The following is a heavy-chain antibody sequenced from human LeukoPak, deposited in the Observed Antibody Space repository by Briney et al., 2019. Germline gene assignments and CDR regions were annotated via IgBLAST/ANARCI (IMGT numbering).Heavy chain of an antibody. Sequence: PGGSLRLSCAASGFTFSSYWMHWVRQAPGKGLVWVSRIKSDGSSTTYADSVRGRFTISRDNSKNTLYLQMNSLRAEDTAIYYCAKNGDRGAYCTGGTCYPYFYYYMDVWGKGTTVTI. D-gene: IGHD2-15*01. CDR3: AKNGDRGAYCTGGTCYPYFYYYMDV. CDR2: IKSDGSST. CDR1: GFTFSSYW. J-gene: IGHJ6*03. V-gene: IGHV3-74*01.